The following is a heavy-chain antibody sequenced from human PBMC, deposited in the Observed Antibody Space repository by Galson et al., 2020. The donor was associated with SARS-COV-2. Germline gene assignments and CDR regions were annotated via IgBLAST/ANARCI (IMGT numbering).Heavy chain of an antibody. V-gene: IGHV3-30*04. D-gene: IGHD2-2*01. CDR3: ASSRGYQLLSGAFDY. Sequence: GGSLRLSCAASGFSFRNYAMHWVRQAPGKGLEWVAVISYDGSNQYYADSVKGRFTISRDNSKNTLFLQMNSLGVEETAVYYCASSRGYQLLSGAFDYWGQGTLVTVSS. CDR2: ISYDGSNQ. J-gene: IGHJ4*02. CDR1: GFSFRNYA.